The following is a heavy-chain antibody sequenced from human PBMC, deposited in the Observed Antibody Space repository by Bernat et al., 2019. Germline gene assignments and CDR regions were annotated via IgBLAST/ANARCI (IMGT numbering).Heavy chain of an antibody. D-gene: IGHD2-2*01. CDR3: ARDRGYCSSTSCLRVYYFDY. V-gene: IGHV3-21*01. Sequence: EVQLVESGGGLVKPGGSLRLSCAASGFTFSSYSMNWVRQAPGKGLEWVSSISSSSSYIYYADSVKGRFTISRDNAKNSLYLKMNSLGAEDTAVYYCARDRGYCSSTSCLRVYYFDYWGQGTLVTVSS. CDR2: ISSSSSYI. CDR1: GFTFSSYS. J-gene: IGHJ4*02.